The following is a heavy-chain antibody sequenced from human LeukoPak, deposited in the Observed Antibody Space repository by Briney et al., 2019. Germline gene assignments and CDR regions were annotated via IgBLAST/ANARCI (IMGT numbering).Heavy chain of an antibody. CDR2: IYTSGST. D-gene: IGHD3-3*01. CDR3: ARVEGVGYDFWSGYYTGWFDP. CDR1: GGSISSYY. J-gene: IGHJ5*02. V-gene: IGHV4-4*07. Sequence: SETLSLTCTVSGGSISSYYWSWIRQPAGKGLEWIGRIYTSGSTNYNPSLKSRVTMSVDTSKNQFSLKLSSVTAVDTAVYCCARVEGVGYDFWSGYYTGWFDPWGQGTLVTVSS.